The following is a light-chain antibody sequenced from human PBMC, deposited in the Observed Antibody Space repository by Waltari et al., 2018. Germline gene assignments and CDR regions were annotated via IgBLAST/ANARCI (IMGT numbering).Light chain of an antibody. V-gene: IGKV3-15*01. CDR3: QQYNNWPPWT. CDR2: GAY. CDR1: RDVRRS. J-gene: IGKJ1*01. Sequence: EMAMTQSPRTVAASPGERVSPSCRACRDVRRSVAWYRHKPGQAPKLLIYGAYIRATGIPDRFSGSGSGTDFTLTISSLQPEDFAIYYCQQYNNWPPWTFGQGTKVEVK.